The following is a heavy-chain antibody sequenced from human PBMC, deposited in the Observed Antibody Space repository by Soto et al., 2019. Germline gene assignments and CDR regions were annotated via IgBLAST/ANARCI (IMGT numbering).Heavy chain of an antibody. CDR3: ASAYSSASWGPFDY. J-gene: IGHJ4*02. D-gene: IGHD6-6*01. CDR1: SGTFSTYA. V-gene: IGHV1-69*13. Sequence: SVMMSCRASSGTFSTYAISWVRQALGQGLEWMGGIIPIFGTANYAQKFQGRVTITADESTSTAYMELSSLRSEDTAVYYCASAYSSASWGPFDYWGQGTLVTVSS. CDR2: IIPIFGTA.